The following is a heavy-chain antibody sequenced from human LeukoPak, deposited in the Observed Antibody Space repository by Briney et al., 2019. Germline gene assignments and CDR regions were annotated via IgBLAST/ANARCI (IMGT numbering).Heavy chain of an antibody. D-gene: IGHD3-22*01. V-gene: IGHV1-2*06. J-gene: IGHJ4*02. CDR1: GYTFTSYG. CDR3: ARAGRVVVIMGTFSY. CDR2: INPNSGGT. Sequence: ASVKVSCKASGYTFTSYGISWVRQAPGQGLEWMGRINPNSGGTNYAQKFQGRVTMTRDTSISTAYMELSRLRSDDTAVYYCARAGRVVVIMGTFSYWGQGTLVTVSS.